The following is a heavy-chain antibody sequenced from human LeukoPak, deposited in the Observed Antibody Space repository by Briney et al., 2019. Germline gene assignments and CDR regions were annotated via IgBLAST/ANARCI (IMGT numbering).Heavy chain of an antibody. D-gene: IGHD1-26*01. CDR2: ITDSGAGT. CDR1: GFTFSSSA. V-gene: IGHV3-23*01. CDR3: ASRIVGAPGPFDD. J-gene: IGHJ4*02. Sequence: GGSLRLSCAPSGFTFSSSAMSWVRQAPGKGLEWGSAITDSGAGTYYADSVKGRFTISRDNSKNTLYLQMNSLRAADTAVYYCASRIVGAPGPFDDWGQGTLVTVSS.